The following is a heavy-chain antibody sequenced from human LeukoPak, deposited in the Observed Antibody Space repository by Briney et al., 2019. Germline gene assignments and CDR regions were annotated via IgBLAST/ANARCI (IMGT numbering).Heavy chain of an antibody. CDR2: IWYDGSNK. CDR1: GFTFSNYG. D-gene: IGHD3-22*01. V-gene: IGHV3-33*01. CDR3: ARWGYDTSGYYQYYFNY. Sequence: GMSLRLSCAASGFTFSNYGMHWVRQAPGKGLEWVAIIWYDGSNKYYADSVKGRFTISRDNSKNTLYRRMNSLRAEDTAVYYCARWGYDTSGYYQYYFNYWGQGTLVTVSS. J-gene: IGHJ4*02.